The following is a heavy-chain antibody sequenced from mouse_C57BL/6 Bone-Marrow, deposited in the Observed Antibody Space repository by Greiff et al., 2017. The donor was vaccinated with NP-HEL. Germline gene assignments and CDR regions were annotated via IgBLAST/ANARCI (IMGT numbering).Heavy chain of an antibody. V-gene: IGHV1-81*01. J-gene: IGHJ2*01. Sequence: QVQLKQSGAELARPGASVKLSCKASGYSFTSYGISWVKQRTGQGLEWIGEIYPRSGNTYYNEKFKGKATLTADKSSSTAYMELRSLTSEDAAVDFCARDVLRYGTDYWGQGTTLTVSS. D-gene: IGHD1-1*01. CDR1: GYSFTSYG. CDR2: IYPRSGNT. CDR3: ARDVLRYGTDY.